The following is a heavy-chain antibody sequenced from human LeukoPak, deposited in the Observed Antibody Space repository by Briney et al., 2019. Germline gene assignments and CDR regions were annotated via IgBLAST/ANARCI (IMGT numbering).Heavy chain of an antibody. D-gene: IGHD6-13*01. CDR1: GLSFDDYG. J-gene: IGHJ4*02. CDR3: ARDVSSNWYSFNI. Sequence: GGPLRLSCKDSGLSFDDYGMSWVRHVPGKGLEWVCGINWDGGNTHCADSVKGRFSVSRDNAENSLFLQMSSLRAEDTALYYCARDVSSNWYSFNIWGQGTQVTVTS. V-gene: IGHV3-20*04. CDR2: INWDGGNT.